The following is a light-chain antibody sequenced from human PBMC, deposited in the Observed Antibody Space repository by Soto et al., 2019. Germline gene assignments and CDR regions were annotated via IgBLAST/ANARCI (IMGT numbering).Light chain of an antibody. V-gene: IGKV1-5*02. J-gene: IGKJ1*01. CDR1: QSISSW. CDR2: DAS. CDR3: QQYNSWT. Sequence: DIQMAPSPSTLSASVGGRVTIICRASQSISSWLAWYQQKPGKAPKLLIYDASSLESGVPSRFSGSGSGTEFTLTISSLQPDDFATYYCQQYNSWTFGQGTKVDI.